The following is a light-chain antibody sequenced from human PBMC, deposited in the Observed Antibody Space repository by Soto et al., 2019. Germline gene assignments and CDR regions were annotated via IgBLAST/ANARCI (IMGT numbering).Light chain of an antibody. V-gene: IGKV3-15*01. Sequence: EVVLTQSPDTLSLSPGETATLSCRASQSVDRYVAWYQQKVGQAPRLLIHGASTRAAAIPARFSGSGSGTEFTLTISSLQSEDFGVYYCQQYNKWPRTFGQGTKVDIK. J-gene: IGKJ1*01. CDR1: QSVDRY. CDR3: QQYNKWPRT. CDR2: GAS.